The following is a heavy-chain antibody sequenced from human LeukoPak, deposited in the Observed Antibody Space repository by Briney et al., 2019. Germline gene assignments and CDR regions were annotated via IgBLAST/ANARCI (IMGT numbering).Heavy chain of an antibody. V-gene: IGHV3-30*18. J-gene: IGHJ4*02. CDR2: ISYDGSNK. Sequence: PGRSLRLSCAASGFTFSSYSMHWVRQAPGKGLEWVAVISYDGSNKYYADSVKGRFTISRDNSKNTLYLQMNSLRADDTAVYYCAKDAGSYWSSTSCYYDYWGQGTLVTGSS. CDR3: AKDAGSYWSSTSCYYDY. D-gene: IGHD2-2*01. CDR1: GFTFSSYS.